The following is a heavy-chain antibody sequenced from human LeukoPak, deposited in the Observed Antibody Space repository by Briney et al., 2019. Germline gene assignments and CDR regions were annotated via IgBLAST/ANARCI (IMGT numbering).Heavy chain of an antibody. D-gene: IGHD6-13*01. CDR3: ARADIAAAGTPFDY. CDR1: GYTFTSYG. V-gene: IGHV1-18*01. J-gene: IGHJ4*02. Sequence: GASVKVSCKASGYTFTSYGISWARQAPGQGLEWMGWISAYNGNTNYAQKLQGRVTMTTDTSTSTAYMELRSLRSDDTAVYYCARADIAAAGTPFDYWGQGTLVTVSS. CDR2: ISAYNGNT.